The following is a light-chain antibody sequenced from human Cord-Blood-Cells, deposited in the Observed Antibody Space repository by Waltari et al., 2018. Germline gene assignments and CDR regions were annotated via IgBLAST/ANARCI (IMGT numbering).Light chain of an antibody. V-gene: IGKV3D-15*01. Sequence: EIVMTQSPATLSVSLGERATLSCRSSQSVSSNFAWYQQKPGQAPRLLIYGASTRATGIPARFSGSGSGTEFTLTISSLQSEDFAVYYCQQYNNWPPRITFGPGTKVDIK. CDR1: QSVSSN. J-gene: IGKJ3*01. CDR3: QQYNNWPPRIT. CDR2: GAS.